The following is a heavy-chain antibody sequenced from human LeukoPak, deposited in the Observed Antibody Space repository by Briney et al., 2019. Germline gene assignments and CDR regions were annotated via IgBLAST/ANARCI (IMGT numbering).Heavy chain of an antibody. CDR2: INYSGNT. J-gene: IGHJ4*02. Sequence: SETLSLTCTVSGGSISSTSYYWGWIRQPPGKGLEWIGSINYSGNTYYNPSLKSRVTISVDTSKNQFSLKLSSVTAADTAVYYCASSHLIYYFDYWGQGILVTVSS. CDR3: ASSHLIYYFDY. D-gene: IGHD2/OR15-2a*01. V-gene: IGHV4-39*07. CDR1: GGSISSTSYY.